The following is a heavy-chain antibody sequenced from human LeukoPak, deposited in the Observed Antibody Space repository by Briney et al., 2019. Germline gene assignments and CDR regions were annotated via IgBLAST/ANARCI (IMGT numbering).Heavy chain of an antibody. D-gene: IGHD3-10*01. J-gene: IGHJ3*02. Sequence: SETLSLTCAVYGGSFSGYYWSWIRQPPGKGLEWIGYIYYSGSTYYNPSLKSRVTISVDTSKNQSSLKLSSVTAADTAVYYCARDRDPDDAFDIWGQGTMVTVSS. CDR3: ARDRDPDDAFDI. CDR1: GGSFSGYY. CDR2: IYYSGST. V-gene: IGHV4-30-4*08.